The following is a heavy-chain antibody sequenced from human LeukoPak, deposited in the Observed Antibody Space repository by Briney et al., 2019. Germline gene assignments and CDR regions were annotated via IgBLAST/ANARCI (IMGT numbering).Heavy chain of an antibody. Sequence: GESLKISCRTSGYSFTSWWIGWVRQMPGKGLEWMGIISPGDSATKYSPSFQGQVTISVDKSISIAYLQWSSLQASDTAMYYCARRGQNYDILTGYPGTDWFDPWGQGTLVTVSS. D-gene: IGHD3-9*01. CDR1: GYSFTSWW. V-gene: IGHV5-51*01. CDR2: ISPGDSAT. J-gene: IGHJ5*02. CDR3: ARRGQNYDILTGYPGTDWFDP.